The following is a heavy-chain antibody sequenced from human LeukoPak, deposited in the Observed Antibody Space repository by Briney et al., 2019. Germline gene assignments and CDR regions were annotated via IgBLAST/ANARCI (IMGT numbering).Heavy chain of an antibody. CDR3: ARDSSCSGGSCYSRFWFDP. CDR1: GFIFEDYG. CDR2: INSDGSST. D-gene: IGHD2-15*01. Sequence: GGSLRLSCAASGFIFEDYGMTWVRQAPGKGLVWVSRINSDGSSTSYADSVKGRFTISRDNAKNTLYLQMNSLRAEDTAVYYCARDSSCSGGSCYSRFWFDPWGQGTLVTVSS. J-gene: IGHJ5*02. V-gene: IGHV3-74*01.